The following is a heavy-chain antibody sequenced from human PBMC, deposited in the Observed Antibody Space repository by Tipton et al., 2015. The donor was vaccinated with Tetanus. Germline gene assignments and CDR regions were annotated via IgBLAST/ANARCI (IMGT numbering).Heavy chain of an antibody. D-gene: IGHD4-17*01. J-gene: IGHJ4*02. V-gene: IGHV1-8*01. CDR1: GYTFTSYD. Sequence: QLVQSGAEVKKPGASVKVSCKASGYTFTSYDINWMRQATGQGLEWMGWMNPDSGNTGYAQKFQGRVTMTRNTSISTAYMVLCSLRSEDTAVYYCATPPGVTKDGTDYWGQGTLVTVSS. CDR2: MNPDSGNT. CDR3: ATPPGVTKDGTDY.